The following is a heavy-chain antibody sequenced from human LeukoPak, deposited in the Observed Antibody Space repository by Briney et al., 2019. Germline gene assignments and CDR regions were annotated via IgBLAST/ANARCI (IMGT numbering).Heavy chain of an antibody. V-gene: IGHV3-23*01. D-gene: IGHD3-9*01. Sequence: GGSLRLSCAASGFTFSSYGMSWVRQAPGKWLEWVSAISGSGGSTYYADSVKGRFTISRDNSKNTLYLQMNSLRAEDTAVYYCAKVAGRRYFDWLLWRGAFDIWGQGTMVTVSS. CDR1: GFTFSSYG. J-gene: IGHJ3*02. CDR2: ISGSGGST. CDR3: AKVAGRRYFDWLLWRGAFDI.